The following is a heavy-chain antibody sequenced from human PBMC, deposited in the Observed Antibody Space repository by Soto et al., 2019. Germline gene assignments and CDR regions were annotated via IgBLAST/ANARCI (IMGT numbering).Heavy chain of an antibody. CDR2: RYYSEST. D-gene: IGHD2-15*01. Sequence: SETLSLTXTVSGGPITTGGYYWSWIRQLPGKGLEWIGHRYYSESTYYNPSLKSRVSISLDTSKNQFSLKLSFVTAADTAMYYCARTKCSGGSCYSWSLDYWGQGTPVTVSS. CDR1: GGPITTGGYY. J-gene: IGHJ4*02. CDR3: ARTKCSGGSCYSWSLDY. V-gene: IGHV4-31*02.